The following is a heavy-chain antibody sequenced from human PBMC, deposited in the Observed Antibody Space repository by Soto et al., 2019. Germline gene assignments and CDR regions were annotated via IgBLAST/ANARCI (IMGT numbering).Heavy chain of an antibody. Sequence: VACNPAARTFITYAMWWVRLALGQGLELMGGIISIFGTANYARKFKGRVKITADKSTSRAYMELSSLRSDDTAVYYCARGGGSVAGKGPIDYWGQGTLVSVSS. J-gene: IGHJ4*02. V-gene: IGHV1-69*06. CDR3: ARGGGSVAGKGPIDY. CDR1: ARTFITYA. CDR2: IISIFGTA. D-gene: IGHD6-19*01.